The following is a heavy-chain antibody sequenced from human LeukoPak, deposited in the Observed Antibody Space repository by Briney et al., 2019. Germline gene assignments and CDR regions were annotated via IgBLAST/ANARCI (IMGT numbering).Heavy chain of an antibody. V-gene: IGHV4-59*12. J-gene: IGHJ6*03. CDR3: ARVIAVFDYYYYYYMDV. CDR2: IYYSGST. Sequence: PSETLSLTCTVSGGSISSYYWSWIRQPPGKGLEWIGSIYYSGSTYYNPSLKSRVTISVDTSKNQFSLKLSSVTAADTAVYYCARVIAVFDYYYYYYMDVWGKGTTVTVSS. CDR1: GGSISSYY. D-gene: IGHD6-19*01.